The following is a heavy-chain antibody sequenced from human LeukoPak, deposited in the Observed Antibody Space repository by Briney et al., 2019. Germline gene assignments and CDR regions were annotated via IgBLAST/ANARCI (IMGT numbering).Heavy chain of an antibody. CDR2: VSGSSTTI. V-gene: IGHV3-48*04. CDR1: GFTFSTYS. Sequence: GGSLRLSCAASGFTFSTYSMNWVRQAPGKGLEWVSYVSGSSTTIYYTDSVKGRFTISRDNAKHSPYLQMNSLRAEDTAVFYCARAPVYYDESRGHLKISNWYHDLWGRGTLATVSS. J-gene: IGHJ2*01. D-gene: IGHD3-22*01. CDR3: ARAPVYYDESRGHLKISNWYHDL.